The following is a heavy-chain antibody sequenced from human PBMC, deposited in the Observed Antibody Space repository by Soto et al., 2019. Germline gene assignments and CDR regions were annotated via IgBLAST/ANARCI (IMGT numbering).Heavy chain of an antibody. J-gene: IGHJ4*02. CDR3: AKSRYSDSSGDFYDY. D-gene: IGHD3-22*01. CDR1: GFSFTNAW. CDR2: IKSKTDGGTI. Sequence: DVQLVESGGGLVKPGGSLRLSCAASGFSFTNAWMNWVRQAPGKGLEWVGRIKSKTDGGTIDYAAPVKGRFTLSRDDSRNTVFLQLNSLKTEDTAVYYCAKSRYSDSSGDFYDYWGQGTLVTVSS. V-gene: IGHV3-15*07.